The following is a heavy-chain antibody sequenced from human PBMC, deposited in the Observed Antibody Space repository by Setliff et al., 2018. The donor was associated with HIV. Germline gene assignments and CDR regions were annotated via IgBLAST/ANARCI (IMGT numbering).Heavy chain of an antibody. CDR3: ASSVYNYGDNRGFEP. CDR2: INPSGGDT. D-gene: IGHD4-17*01. V-gene: IGHV1-46*01. CDR1: GYTFTSYY. J-gene: IGHJ5*02. Sequence: ASVKVSCKASGYTFTSYYMHWVRQAPRHGLEWMGTINPSGGDTEYAQKFQDRVTMTTDTYTSTGYMELSSLRSEDKAVYYCASSVYNYGDNRGFEPWGQGTLGTVSS.